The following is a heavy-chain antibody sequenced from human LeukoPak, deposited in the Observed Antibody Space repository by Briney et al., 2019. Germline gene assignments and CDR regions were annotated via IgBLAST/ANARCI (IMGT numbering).Heavy chain of an antibody. V-gene: IGHV4-59*01. CDR3: AMWEGTAMVRDYYGMDV. CDR1: GGSISSYY. CDR2: IYYSGST. Sequence: RSSETLSLTCTVSGGSISSYYWSWIRQPPGKGLEWIGYIYYSGSTNYNPSLKSRVTISVDTSKNQFSLKLRSVTAADTAVYYCAMWEGTAMVRDYYGMDVWGQGTTVTVSS. D-gene: IGHD5-18*01. J-gene: IGHJ6*02.